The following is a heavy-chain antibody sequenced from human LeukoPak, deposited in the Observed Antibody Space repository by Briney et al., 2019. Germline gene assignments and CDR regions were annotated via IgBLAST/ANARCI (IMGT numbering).Heavy chain of an antibody. CDR1: GFTFDVYG. D-gene: IGHD4-23*01. CDR3: ARYVGGGNSGGFDY. V-gene: IGHV3-33*01. CDR2: IWNDGSNK. J-gene: IGHJ4*02. Sequence: GMSLRLSCAASGFTFDVYGIHWVRQAPGKGLEWVAVIWNDGSNKYYADSVKGRFTISRDNSKDTLYLQMNSLRAEDTAVYYCARYVGGGNSGGFDYWGQGTLVIVSS.